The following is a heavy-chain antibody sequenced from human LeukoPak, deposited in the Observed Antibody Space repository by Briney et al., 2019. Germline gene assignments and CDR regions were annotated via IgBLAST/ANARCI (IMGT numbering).Heavy chain of an antibody. J-gene: IGHJ5*02. V-gene: IGHV4-34*01. D-gene: IGHD3-10*01. Sequence: SETLSLTCAVSGGSFSGFYWCWILQPPREGVEWLVDVNHSGSTNYNPALKSRVTISVDKSKNQFSLKLSSATAADTAVYYCARGGYYGSGNDFRFDPWGQGTLVTVSS. CDR1: GGSFSGFY. CDR2: VNHSGST. CDR3: ARGGYYGSGNDFRFDP.